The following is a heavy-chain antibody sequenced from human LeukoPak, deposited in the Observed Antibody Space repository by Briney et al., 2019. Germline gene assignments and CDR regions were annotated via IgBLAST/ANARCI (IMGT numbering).Heavy chain of an antibody. Sequence: ASVKVSCKASGYTFTGYYMHWVRQAPGQGLEWMGWINPNSGGTNYAQKLQGRVTMTTDTSTSTAYMELRSLRSDDTAVYYCARSRGYYYGSGSADYWGQGTLVTVSS. CDR2: INPNSGGT. CDR1: GYTFTGYY. CDR3: ARSRGYYYGSGSADY. J-gene: IGHJ4*02. V-gene: IGHV1-2*02. D-gene: IGHD3-10*01.